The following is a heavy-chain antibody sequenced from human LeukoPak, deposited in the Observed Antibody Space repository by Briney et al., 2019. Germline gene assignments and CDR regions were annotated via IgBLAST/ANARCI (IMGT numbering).Heavy chain of an antibody. J-gene: IGHJ4*02. D-gene: IGHD4-23*01. CDR1: GFTFSSYG. Sequence: PGGSLRLSCAASGFTFSSYGIHWVRQAPGKGLEWVAVISYDGSNKYYADSVKGRFTISRDNSKNTLYLQMNSLRAEDTAVYYCAKDPTVARKGGYYFDYWGQGTLVTVSS. CDR2: ISYDGSNK. V-gene: IGHV3-30*18. CDR3: AKDPTVARKGGYYFDY.